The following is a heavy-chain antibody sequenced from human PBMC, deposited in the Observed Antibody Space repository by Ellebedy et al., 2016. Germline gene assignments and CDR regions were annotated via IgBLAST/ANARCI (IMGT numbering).Heavy chain of an antibody. V-gene: IGHV3-21*01. Sequence: GESLKISXAVSGFTLSSHTMNWVRQAPGKGLEWVSSIFSSGNFIYYGDSVKGRFTISRDTANNSLFLQMDSLTVGDTAVYYCAKVGSGWSLDIWGQGTMVSVSS. CDR1: GFTLSSHT. D-gene: IGHD6-13*01. J-gene: IGHJ3*02. CDR3: AKVGSGWSLDI. CDR2: IFSSGNFI.